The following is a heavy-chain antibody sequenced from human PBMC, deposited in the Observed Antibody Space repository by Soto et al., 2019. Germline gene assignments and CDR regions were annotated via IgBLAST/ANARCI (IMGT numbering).Heavy chain of an antibody. V-gene: IGHV3-20*04. CDR3: ARLYGSGSTRRVRTDY. CDR1: GFTFDDYG. J-gene: IGHJ4*02. Sequence: EVQLVESGGGVVRPGGSLRLSCAASGFTFDDYGMSWVRQAPGKGVEWVSGINWNGGSTGYADSVKGRFTISRDNAKNSLYLQMNSLRAEDTALYYCARLYGSGSTRRVRTDYWGQGTLVTVSS. CDR2: INWNGGST. D-gene: IGHD3-10*01.